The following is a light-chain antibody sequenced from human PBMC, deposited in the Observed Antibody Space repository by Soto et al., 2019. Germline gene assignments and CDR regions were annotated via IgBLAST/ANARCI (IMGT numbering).Light chain of an antibody. Sequence: QSVLTQPASVSGSPGQSITISCTGTGSDIRDYDYVSWYQQHPGKAPTLMLHDVNNRPSGVSNRFSGSRSDNAASLTISGLQAEDEADYYCSSYTGSTPLVVFGGGTKLTVL. V-gene: IGLV2-14*03. CDR1: GSDIRDYDY. J-gene: IGLJ3*02. CDR2: DVN. CDR3: SSYTGSTPLVV.